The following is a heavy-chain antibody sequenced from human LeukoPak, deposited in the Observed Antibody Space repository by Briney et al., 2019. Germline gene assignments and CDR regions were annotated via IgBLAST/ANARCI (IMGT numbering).Heavy chain of an antibody. CDR1: GYAFTNYY. V-gene: IGHV1-46*01. D-gene: IGHD5-24*01. J-gene: IGHJ4*02. CDR3: ARGGKGNADGYNQALNY. CDR2: INPSGGST. Sequence: ASVKVSCEASGYAFTNYYIHWVRQAPGQGLEWMGIINPSGGSTSYAQKFQGRVTMTRDTSTNTVYMELSSLRSEDTAVYYCARGGKGNADGYNQALNYWGQGTLVTVSS.